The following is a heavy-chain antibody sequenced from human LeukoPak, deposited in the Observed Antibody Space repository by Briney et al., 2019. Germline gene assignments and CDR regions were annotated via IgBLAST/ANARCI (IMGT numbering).Heavy chain of an antibody. V-gene: IGHV3-23*01. Sequence: GGSLRLSCVASGFAFSSYAMSWVRQAPGKGLEWVSALSGNGQKTFYADSVKGRFTISRDNSKNTLYLQMNSLRPEDTAVYYCARDQLAYSGYDTLFDYWGQGTLVTVSS. J-gene: IGHJ4*02. D-gene: IGHD5-12*01. CDR3: ARDQLAYSGYDTLFDY. CDR1: GFAFSSYA. CDR2: LSGNGQKT.